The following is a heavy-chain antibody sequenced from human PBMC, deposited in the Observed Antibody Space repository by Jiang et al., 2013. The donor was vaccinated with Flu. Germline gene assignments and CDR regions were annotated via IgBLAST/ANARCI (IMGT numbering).Heavy chain of an antibody. CDR2: INAGNGNT. V-gene: IGHV1-3*01. CDR1: GYSFITYT. Sequence: SGAEVKKPGASVKVSCRASGYSFITYTMHWVRQAPGQGLEWMGWINAGNGNTRYSQKFQGRVTITRDTSASTAYMELSSLRSEDTAVYYCARSYDYWGQGTLVTVSS. D-gene: IGHD1-26*01. J-gene: IGHJ4*02. CDR3: ARSYDY.